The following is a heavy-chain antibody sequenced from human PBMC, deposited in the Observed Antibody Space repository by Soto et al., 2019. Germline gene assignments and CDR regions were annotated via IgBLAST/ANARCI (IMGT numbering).Heavy chain of an antibody. J-gene: IGHJ4*01. CDR1: GFTFSNFA. D-gene: IGHD6-19*01. CDR2: ISAAGRTT. V-gene: IGHV3-23*01. CDR3: AKDGIAVSGKGYFDY. Sequence: EVQLLESGGGLVQPGGSLRLSVAPSGFTFSNFAMGWVRQAPGKGLEWVSHISAAGRTTYYADSVKGRFTISRDNSKNSLFLQMDSLRAEDTAVYYCAKDGIAVSGKGYFDYWGHGSLVTVSS.